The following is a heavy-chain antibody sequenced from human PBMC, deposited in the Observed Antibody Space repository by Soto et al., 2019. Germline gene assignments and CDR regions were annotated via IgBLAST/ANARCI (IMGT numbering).Heavy chain of an antibody. CDR3: ARLDRYYYDSSGYYPRPYYYGKDV. J-gene: IGHJ6*02. CDR1: GGSISSYY. Sequence: SETLSLTCTVSGGSISSYYWSWIRQPPGKGLEWIGYIYYSGSTNYNPSLKSRVTISVDTSKNHFSLKLSSVTAADTAVYYCARLDRYYYDSSGYYPRPYYYGKDVWSQGTTVTVSS. V-gene: IGHV4-59*08. D-gene: IGHD3-22*01. CDR2: IYYSGST.